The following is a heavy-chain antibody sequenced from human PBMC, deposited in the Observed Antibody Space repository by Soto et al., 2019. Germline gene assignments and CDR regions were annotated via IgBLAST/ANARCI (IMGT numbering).Heavy chain of an antibody. CDR1: GGTFSSYA. J-gene: IGHJ5*02. V-gene: IGHV1-69*06. D-gene: IGHD6-13*01. CDR3: ARVEGSSWYSWFDP. CDR2: IIPIFGTA. Sequence: GASVKVSCKASGGTFSSYAISWVRQAPGQGLGWMGGIIPIFGTANYAQKFQGRVTITADKSTSTAYMELSSLRSEDTAVYYCARVEGSSWYSWFDPWGQGTLVTVSS.